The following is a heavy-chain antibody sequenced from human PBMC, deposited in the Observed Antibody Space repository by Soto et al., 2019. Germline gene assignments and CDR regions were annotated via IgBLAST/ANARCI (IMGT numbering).Heavy chain of an antibody. V-gene: IGHV3-30-3*01. CDR1: GFTFSSYA. CDR2: ISYDGSNK. J-gene: IGHJ3*02. CDR3: ARKRLTYYYDSSGPRGAFDI. Sequence: PGGSLRLSCAAPGFTFSSYAMHWVRQAPGKGLEWVAVISYDGSNKYYADSVKGRFTISRDNSKNTLYLQMNSLRAEDTAVYYCARKRLTYYYDSSGPRGAFDIWGQGTMVTVSS. D-gene: IGHD3-22*01.